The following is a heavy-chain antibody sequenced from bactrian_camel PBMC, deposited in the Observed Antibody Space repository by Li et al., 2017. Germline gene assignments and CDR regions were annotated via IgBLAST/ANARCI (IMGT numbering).Heavy chain of an antibody. D-gene: IGHD6*01. CDR1: GFTFSSYV. J-gene: IGHJ4*01. CDR3: YTRFPLGDSSWWACSGRLV. V-gene: IGHV3S40*01. Sequence: VQLVESGGDLVQAGGSLRLPCAASGFTFSSYVFNWVRQAPGKGLEWVSIINGNGATTYYADSMKGRFTITQDNSKNTLYLQMNTLKPEDTATYYCYTRFPLGDSSWWACSGRLVWGQGTQVTVS. CDR2: INGNGATT.